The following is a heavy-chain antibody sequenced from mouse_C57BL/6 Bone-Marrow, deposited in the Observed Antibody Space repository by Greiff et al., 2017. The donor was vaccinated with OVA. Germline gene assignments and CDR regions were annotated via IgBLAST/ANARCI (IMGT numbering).Heavy chain of an antibody. CDR3: ARDRAMDY. Sequence: EVQRVESGGGLVKPGGSLKLSCAASGFTFSSYAMSWVRQTPEKRLEWVATISDGGSYTYYPDNVKGRFTISRDNAKNNLYLQMSHLKSEDTAMYYCARDRAMDYWGQGTSVTVSS. CDR1: GFTFSSYA. J-gene: IGHJ4*01. V-gene: IGHV5-4*01. CDR2: ISDGGSYT.